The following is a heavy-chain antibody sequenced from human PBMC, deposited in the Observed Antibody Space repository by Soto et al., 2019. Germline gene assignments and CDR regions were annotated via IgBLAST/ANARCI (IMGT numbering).Heavy chain of an antibody. Sequence: DVQLLESGGDLVQPGGSLRLSCAASGFIFSNYAMSWVRQAPGKGLEWVSLIRGSGGPTNYADSVKGRFTVSRDNSKNILLLQMNSLRAEDTAVYYCVKDFRVGYDWTHDWGQETLVTVSS. J-gene: IGHJ4*02. D-gene: IGHD5-12*01. CDR2: IRGSGGPT. CDR3: VKDFRVGYDWTHD. V-gene: IGHV3-23*01. CDR1: GFIFSNYA.